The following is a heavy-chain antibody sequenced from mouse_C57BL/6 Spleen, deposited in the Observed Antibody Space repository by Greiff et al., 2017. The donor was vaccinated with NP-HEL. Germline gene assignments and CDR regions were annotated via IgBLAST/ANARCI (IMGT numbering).Heavy chain of an antibody. CDR1: GFSLSTSGMG. CDR2: IYWDDDK. D-gene: IGHD1-1*01. J-gene: IGHJ4*01. V-gene: IGHV8-12*01. Sequence: QVTLKECGPGILQSSQTLSLTCSFSGFSLSTSGMGVSWIRQPSGKGLEWLAHIYWDDDKRYNPSLKRRLTISKDTSRNQVFLKITSVDTADTATYYCARNPFYEGYAMDYWGQGTSVTVSS. CDR3: ARNPFYEGYAMDY.